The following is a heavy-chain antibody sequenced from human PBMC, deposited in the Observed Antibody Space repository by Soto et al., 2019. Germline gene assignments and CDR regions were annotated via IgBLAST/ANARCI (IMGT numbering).Heavy chain of an antibody. CDR2: ITSSSSSI. CDR3: ASHYGDNGWFDP. J-gene: IGHJ5*02. Sequence: PGGSLRLSCAASGFTFSAYNMNWVRQPPGKGLEWVSSITSSSSSIYYADSLKGRFTISGDNAKNSLYLQMNSLRAEDTAVYYCASHYGDNGWFDPWGQGTLVTVSS. D-gene: IGHD4-17*01. V-gene: IGHV3-21*06. CDR1: GFTFSAYN.